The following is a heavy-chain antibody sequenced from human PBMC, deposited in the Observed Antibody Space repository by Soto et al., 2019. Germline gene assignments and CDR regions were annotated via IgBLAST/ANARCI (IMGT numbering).Heavy chain of an antibody. Sequence: SETLSLTCTVSGGSVSSGSYYWSWIRQPPGKGLEWIGYIYYSGSTNYNPSLKSRVTISVDTSKNQFSLKLSSVTAADTAVYYCARDDGITFGGVIDPAHFDYWGQGTLVTVSS. CDR2: IYYSGST. CDR1: GGSVSSGSYY. V-gene: IGHV4-61*01. D-gene: IGHD3-16*02. J-gene: IGHJ4*02. CDR3: ARDDGITFGGVIDPAHFDY.